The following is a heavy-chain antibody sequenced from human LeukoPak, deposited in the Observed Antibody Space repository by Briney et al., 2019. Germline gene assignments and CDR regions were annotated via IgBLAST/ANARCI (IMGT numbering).Heavy chain of an antibody. CDR3: ARVSSCTIGVCHNYYY. Sequence: GASVKVSCKSSGYTFTGHYIHWVRQAPGQGLEWMGWINPNSGGTRYAQKFQGRVTVTRDTSISTAYMELSRLTSDDTAAYYCARVSSCTIGVCHNYYYWGQGTLVTVSS. J-gene: IGHJ4*02. V-gene: IGHV1-2*02. CDR2: INPNSGGT. CDR1: GYTFTGHY. D-gene: IGHD2-8*01.